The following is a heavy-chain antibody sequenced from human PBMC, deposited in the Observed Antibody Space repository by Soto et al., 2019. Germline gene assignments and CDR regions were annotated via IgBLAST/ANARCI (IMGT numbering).Heavy chain of an antibody. D-gene: IGHD3-22*01. CDR3: ARDLYYYDSSGYAPRYFDY. Sequence: ASVKVSCKASGGTFSSYAISWVRQAPGQGLEWMGGIIPIFGTANYAQKFQGRVTITADKSTSTAYMELSSLRSEDTAVYYCARDLYYYDSSGYAPRYFDYWGQGTLVTVSS. J-gene: IGHJ4*02. CDR1: GGTFSSYA. V-gene: IGHV1-69*06. CDR2: IIPIFGTA.